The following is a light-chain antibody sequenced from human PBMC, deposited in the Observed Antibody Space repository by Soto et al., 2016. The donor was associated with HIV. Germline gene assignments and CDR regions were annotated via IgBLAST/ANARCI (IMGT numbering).Light chain of an antibody. J-gene: IGLJ2*01. Sequence: SYVLPQPPSVSVAPGKSARISCGGNNIGVKSVHWYQQKPGQAPVLVVYDDTDRPSGIPERFSGSNSGNTATLTIIRVEAGDEADYYCQVWDSNTDHVVFGGGTKLTVL. V-gene: IGLV3-21*03. CDR1: NIGVKS. CDR2: DDT. CDR3: QVWDSNTDHVV.